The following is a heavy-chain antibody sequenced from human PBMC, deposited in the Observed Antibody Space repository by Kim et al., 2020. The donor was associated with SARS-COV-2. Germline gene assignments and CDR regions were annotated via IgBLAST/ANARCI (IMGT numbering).Heavy chain of an antibody. CDR3: ARGGYSTPPSLYYYGMDV. CDR1: GGTFSSYA. Sequence: SVKVSCKASGGTFSSYAISWVRQAPGQGLEWMGGIIPIFGTANYAQKFQGRVTITADESTSTAYMELSSLRSEDTAVYYCARGGYSTPPSLYYYGMDVWGQGTTVTVSS. CDR2: IIPIFGTA. V-gene: IGHV1-69*13. J-gene: IGHJ6*02. D-gene: IGHD5-12*01.